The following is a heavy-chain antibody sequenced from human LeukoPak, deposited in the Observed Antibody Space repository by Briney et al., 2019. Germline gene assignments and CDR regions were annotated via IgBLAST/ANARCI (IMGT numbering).Heavy chain of an antibody. CDR3: ARGPSSSLYYYYYMDV. CDR2: IKEDGSET. Sequence: GGSLRLSCAASGFTFSSYSMNWVRQAPGKGLEWVANIKEDGSETFYGDSVKGRFTISRDNAKNSLYLQMNSLRAEDTAVYYCARGPSSSLYYYYYMDVWGKGTTVTVSS. CDR1: GFTFSSYS. D-gene: IGHD6-6*01. J-gene: IGHJ6*03. V-gene: IGHV3-7*01.